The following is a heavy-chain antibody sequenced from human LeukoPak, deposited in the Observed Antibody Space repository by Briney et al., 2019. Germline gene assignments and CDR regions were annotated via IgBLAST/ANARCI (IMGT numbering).Heavy chain of an antibody. CDR1: GFTFSNYS. Sequence: GGSLRLSCAASGFTFSNYSMNWVRQAPGKGLGWVSSISSRSSYIYYADSVRGRFTISRDNAKNSLYLQVNSLRAEDTAVYYYARAYGDSVGPVYYFDSWGQGSLVTVSS. J-gene: IGHJ4*02. V-gene: IGHV3-21*01. D-gene: IGHD4-17*01. CDR3: ARAYGDSVGPVYYFDS. CDR2: ISSRSSYI.